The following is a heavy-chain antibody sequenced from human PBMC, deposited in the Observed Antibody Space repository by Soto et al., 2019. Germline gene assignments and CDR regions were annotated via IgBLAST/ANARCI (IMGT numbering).Heavy chain of an antibody. V-gene: IGHV4-34*01. D-gene: IGHD5-12*01. CDR2: INHSGST. Sequence: PSETLSLTCAVYGGSFSGYYWSWIRQPPGKGLEWIGEINHSGSTNYNPSLKSRVTISVDTSKNQFSLKLSSVTAADTAVYYCARVPRKVASSRPYYYYMDVWGKGTTVTVSS. CDR1: GGSFSGYY. J-gene: IGHJ6*03. CDR3: ARVPRKVASSRPYYYYMDV.